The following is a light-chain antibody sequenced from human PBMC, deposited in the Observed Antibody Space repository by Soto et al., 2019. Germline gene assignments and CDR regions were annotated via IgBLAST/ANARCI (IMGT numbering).Light chain of an antibody. CDR3: SSYTTSSTLV. Sequence: QSVLTQPASVSGSPGQSITISCTGTSSDVGGYNYVSWYQQHPGKAPKFIIYDVSNRPSGVSNRFSASKSGNMASLTISGLQAEDEADYYCSSYTTSSTLVFGGGTKLTVL. V-gene: IGLV2-14*03. J-gene: IGLJ3*02. CDR2: DVS. CDR1: SSDVGGYNY.